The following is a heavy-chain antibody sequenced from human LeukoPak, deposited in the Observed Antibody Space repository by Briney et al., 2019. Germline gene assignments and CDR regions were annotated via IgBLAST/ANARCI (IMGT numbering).Heavy chain of an antibody. V-gene: IGHV4-4*02. D-gene: IGHD5-18*01. CDR2: INHSGST. CDR1: GGSISSSNW. Sequence: KPSETLSLTCAVSGGSISSSNWWSWVRQPPGKGLEWIGEINHSGSTNYNPSLKSRVTISVDTSKNQFSLKLSSVTAADTAVYYCARGRNRGYSYGFRLDYWGQGTLVTVSS. CDR3: ARGRNRGYSYGFRLDY. J-gene: IGHJ4*02.